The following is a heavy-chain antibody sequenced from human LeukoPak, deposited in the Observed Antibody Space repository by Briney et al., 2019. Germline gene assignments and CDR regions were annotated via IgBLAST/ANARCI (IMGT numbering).Heavy chain of an antibody. Sequence: ASVKVSCKVSGYTLTELSMHWVRQAPGKGLEWMGGFDPEDGETIYAQKFQGRVTMTEDTSTGTAYMELSSLRSEDTAVYYCATVGVLWFREGYFDYWGQGTLVTVSS. CDR1: GYTLTELS. D-gene: IGHD3-10*01. J-gene: IGHJ4*02. CDR3: ATVGVLWFREGYFDY. V-gene: IGHV1-24*01. CDR2: FDPEDGET.